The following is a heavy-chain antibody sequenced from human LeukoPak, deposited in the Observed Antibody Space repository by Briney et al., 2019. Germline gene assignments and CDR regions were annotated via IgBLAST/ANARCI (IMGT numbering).Heavy chain of an antibody. J-gene: IGHJ4*02. CDR1: GFTFSSYA. CDR2: ISSNGGST. D-gene: IGHD3-16*01. V-gene: IGHV3-64*01. Sequence: GRSLRLSCAASGFTFSSYAMHWVRQAPGKGLEYVSAISSNGGSTYYANSVKGRFTISRDNSKNTLYLQMGSLRAEDMAVYYCARDTDYVWGSYPHYWGQGTLVTVSS. CDR3: ARDTDYVWGSYPHY.